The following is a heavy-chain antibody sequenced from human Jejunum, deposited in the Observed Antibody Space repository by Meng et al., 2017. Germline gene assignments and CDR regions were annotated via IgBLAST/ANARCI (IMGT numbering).Heavy chain of an antibody. CDR2: VNAGNGNT. D-gene: IGHD3-22*01. J-gene: IGHJ4*02. Sequence: QGQLVQSGAEVKEPGASVTLSCKASGYTFNNYLIHWVRQAPGQSLEWMGWVNAGNGNTKSSEKFQGRVTFNRDSSATTAYMELSSLRSEDTAVYYCARLYYFDSSGTYDYWGQGTQVTVSS. CDR1: GYTFNNYL. V-gene: IGHV1-3*01. CDR3: ARLYYFDSSGTYDY.